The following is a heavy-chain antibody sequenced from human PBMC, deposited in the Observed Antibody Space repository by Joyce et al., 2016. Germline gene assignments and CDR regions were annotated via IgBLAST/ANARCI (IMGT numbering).Heavy chain of an antibody. V-gene: IGHV3-30*18. Sequence: QVQLVESGGGVVQPGTSLRLSCAASGFSAFDSGIHWVRQAPGKGPEWVAVFSYGGTREDYADSVKGRFTISRDSSKNTLYLHMDSLRPDDTAVYFCAKDDGMGFWGQGTLVIVSS. CDR2: FSYGGTRE. CDR3: AKDDGMGF. J-gene: IGHJ4*02. D-gene: IGHD3-16*01. CDR1: GFSAFDSG.